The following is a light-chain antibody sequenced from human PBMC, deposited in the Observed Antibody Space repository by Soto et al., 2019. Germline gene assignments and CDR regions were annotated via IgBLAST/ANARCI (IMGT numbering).Light chain of an antibody. CDR2: ENN. CDR3: CSYAGSTTYV. V-gene: IGLV2-23*01. J-gene: IGLJ7*01. Sequence: QSVLTQPASMSGSPGQSITISCTGTSSDVGNYDLVSWYQQHPGKAPKLMIYENNKRPSGVSSRFSGSKSGNTASLTISGLQAEDEADYYCCSYAGSTTYVFGTGTQLTVL. CDR1: SSDVGNYDL.